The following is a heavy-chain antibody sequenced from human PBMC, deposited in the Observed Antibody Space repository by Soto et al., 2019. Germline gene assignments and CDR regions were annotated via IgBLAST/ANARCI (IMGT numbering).Heavy chain of an antibody. J-gene: IGHJ3*02. CDR3: AREGPITIFGVVTASLRSPGTDAFDI. V-gene: IGHV1-69*13. D-gene: IGHD3-3*01. CDR2: IIPIFGAA. Sequence: GASVTVSCKASGGTFSSYAISWVRQAPGQGLEWMGGIIPIFGAANYAQKFQGRVTITADESTSTAYMELSSLRSEDTAVYYCAREGPITIFGVVTASLRSPGTDAFDIWGQGTLVTVSS. CDR1: GGTFSSYA.